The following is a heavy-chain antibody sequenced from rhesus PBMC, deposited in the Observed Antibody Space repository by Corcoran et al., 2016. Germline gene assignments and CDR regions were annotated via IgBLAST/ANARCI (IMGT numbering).Heavy chain of an antibody. CDR3: AGGGGLDY. J-gene: IGHJ4*01. V-gene: IGHV3-116*02. CDR2: IRNKATCGHT. CDR1: GLSFSDYY. Sequence: ELRLVESGGGLVQPGGSLRLSCAASGLSFSDYYMSWVRQAPGKGPEWVGFIRNKATCGHTESAATVKGRFTNSRDDSKSIASPQLNSLETGGTAVCYCAGGGGLDYWGQGVLVTVSS.